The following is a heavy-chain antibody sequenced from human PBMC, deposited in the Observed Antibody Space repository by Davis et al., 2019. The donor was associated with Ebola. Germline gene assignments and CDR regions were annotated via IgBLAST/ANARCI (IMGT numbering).Heavy chain of an antibody. CDR1: GFTFSSYG. V-gene: IGHV3-30*18. D-gene: IGHD6-13*01. CDR2: ISYDGSNK. CDR3: AKGAYSSSL. Sequence: LSLTCAASGFTFSSYGMHWVRQAPGKGLEWVAVISYDGSNKYYADSVKGRFTISRDNSKNTLYLQMNSLRAEDTAVYYCAKGAYSSSLWGQGTLVTVSS. J-gene: IGHJ4*02.